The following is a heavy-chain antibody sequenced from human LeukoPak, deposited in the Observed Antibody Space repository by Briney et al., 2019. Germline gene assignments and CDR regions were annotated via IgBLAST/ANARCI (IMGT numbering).Heavy chain of an antibody. J-gene: IGHJ5*02. Sequence: SVTVSCKASGGTFSIYAISWVRQAPGQGREWMGRIIPILGIANYAQKFQGRVTITADKSTSTAYMELSSLRSEDTAVYYCARSIGYCSGGSCYELVPFDPWGQGTLVTVSS. D-gene: IGHD2-15*01. CDR2: IIPILGIA. V-gene: IGHV1-69*04. CDR3: ARSIGYCSGGSCYELVPFDP. CDR1: GGTFSIYA.